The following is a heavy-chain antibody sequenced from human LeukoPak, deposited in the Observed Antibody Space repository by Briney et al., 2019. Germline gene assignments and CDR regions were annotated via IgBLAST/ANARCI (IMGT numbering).Heavy chain of an antibody. J-gene: IGHJ4*02. Sequence: SETLSLTCAVYGGSISSGGYAWRWIRQPPGKGREWNGYSYHSGSTYYNPSLKSRVTISVDRPKNQFSLKLSSVTAADTAVYYCARVRGSSWSFDYWGQGTLVTVSS. CDR3: ARVRGSSWSFDY. D-gene: IGHD6-13*01. CDR2: SYHSGST. CDR1: GGSISSGGYA. V-gene: IGHV4-30-2*01.